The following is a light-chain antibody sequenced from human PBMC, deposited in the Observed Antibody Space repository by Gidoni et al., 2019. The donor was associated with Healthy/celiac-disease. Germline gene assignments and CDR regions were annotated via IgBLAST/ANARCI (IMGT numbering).Light chain of an antibody. V-gene: IGKV4-1*01. CDR2: WAS. J-gene: IGKJ3*01. Sequence: DVVMTQSPDSLAVSLGERATINCKSSQRVLYSSNNKNYLAWYQQNPGQPPTLLIYWASTRESGVPDRFSGSGSGTDFSLTISSLQAEDVAVYYCQQYYSTPLVTFXPXTKVDVK. CDR3: QQYYSTPLVT. CDR1: QRVLYSSNNKNY.